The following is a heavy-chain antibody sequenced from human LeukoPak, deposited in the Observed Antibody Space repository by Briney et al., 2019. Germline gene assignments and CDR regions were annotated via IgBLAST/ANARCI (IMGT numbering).Heavy chain of an antibody. Sequence: SETLSLACTVSGGSISSYYWSWIRQPPGKGLEWIGYIYYSGSTNYNPSLKSRVTISVDTSKNQFSLKLSSVTAADTAVYYCARASGRFGGFTGGKQDYYYFNFDIWGPGTTVTVSS. D-gene: IGHD3-10*01. J-gene: IGHJ6*02. CDR1: GGSISSYY. CDR2: IYYSGST. V-gene: IGHV4-59*08. CDR3: ARASGRFGGFTGGKQDYYYFNFDI.